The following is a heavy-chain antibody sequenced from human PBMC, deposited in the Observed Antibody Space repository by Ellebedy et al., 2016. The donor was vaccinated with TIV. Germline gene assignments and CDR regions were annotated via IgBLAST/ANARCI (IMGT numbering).Heavy chain of an antibody. CDR2: IYNSGST. Sequence: SETLSLTCTVSGGSISSGDYYYNWIRQPPGKGLEWIGHIYNSGSTNYNPSLKSRVTISLDTSKNQFSLNLSSVTAADTAVYYCARVGYGGNYHPLDYWGQGTLVTVSS. V-gene: IGHV4-61*08. CDR1: GGSISSGDYY. J-gene: IGHJ4*02. D-gene: IGHD4-23*01. CDR3: ARVGYGGNYHPLDY.